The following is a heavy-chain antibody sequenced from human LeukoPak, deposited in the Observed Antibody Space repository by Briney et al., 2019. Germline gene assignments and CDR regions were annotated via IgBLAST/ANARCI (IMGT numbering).Heavy chain of an antibody. CDR3: AGEGHYAALDI. V-gene: IGHV3-23*01. CDR2: IRSNGDTA. Sequence: PGGSLRLSCAASGFTFSRIAMTWVRQAPGKGLEWVSTIRSNGDTAYNADSVRGRFAISRDNARSSLYLQMNSLRDDDTALYFCAGEGHYAALDIWGQGTMVTVSS. CDR1: GFTFSRIA. D-gene: IGHD2-2*01. J-gene: IGHJ3*02.